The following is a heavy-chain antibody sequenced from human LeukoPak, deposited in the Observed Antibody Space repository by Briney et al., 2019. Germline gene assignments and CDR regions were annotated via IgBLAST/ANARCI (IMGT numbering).Heavy chain of an antibody. CDR3: ARSVVSGTYYYYYMDV. CDR1: GGTFSSYA. CDR2: IIPIFGAA. J-gene: IGHJ6*03. D-gene: IGHD1-1*01. Sequence: SVKVSCKASGGTFSSYAISWVRQAPGQGLEWMGGIIPIFGAANHAQKFQGRVTITADESTSTAYMELSSLRSEDTAVYYCARSVVSGTYYYYYMDVWGKGTTVTVSS. V-gene: IGHV1-69*13.